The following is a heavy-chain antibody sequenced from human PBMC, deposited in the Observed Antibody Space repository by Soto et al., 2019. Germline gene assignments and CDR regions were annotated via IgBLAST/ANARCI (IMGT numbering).Heavy chain of an antibody. J-gene: IGHJ4*02. CDR2: VYWDDDK. Sequence: QITLKESGPTLVKPTQTLTLTCTFSGFSLSTNRVGVGWIRQPPGKALEWLALVYWDDDKRYSPSLKNRLTTTQDXXTTQLALTMTTMHTVDPATYYCAPSPYPSSREFDYWGQGTLVTVSS. CDR3: APSPYPSSREFDY. V-gene: IGHV2-5*02. CDR1: GFSLSTNRVG. D-gene: IGHD6-13*01.